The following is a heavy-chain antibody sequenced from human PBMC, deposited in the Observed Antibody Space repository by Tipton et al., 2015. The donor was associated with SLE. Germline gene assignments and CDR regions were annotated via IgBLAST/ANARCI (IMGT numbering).Heavy chain of an antibody. D-gene: IGHD4-23*01. V-gene: IGHV4-59*11. CDR1: GGSSSSHY. CDR2: IYHSGST. Sequence: TLSLTCTVSGGSSSSHYWSWIRQTPGQGLEWMGYIYHSGSTTYSPSLKSRVTISIDTSKNQFSLTLSSVTAADTALYYCARDNVDFMNGGGYNGMDVWGQGITVIVSS. CDR3: ARDNVDFMNGGGYNGMDV. J-gene: IGHJ6*02.